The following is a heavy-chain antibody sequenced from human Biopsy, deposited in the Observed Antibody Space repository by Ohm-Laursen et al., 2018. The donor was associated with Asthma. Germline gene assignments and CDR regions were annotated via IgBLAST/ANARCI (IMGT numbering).Heavy chain of an antibody. CDR3: ARVLERSSRGPFYFFSLDV. D-gene: IGHD2/OR15-2a*01. J-gene: IGHJ6*02. CDR2: ISSSGSTK. Sequence: GSLRLSCSASGFSFGDFFMTRVRQAPGKGLEWVASISSSGSTKYPSESVLGRCTISRDNTQKSMTLELRSLRVEDTAIYYCARVLERSSRGPFYFFSLDVWGQGTPVAVSS. CDR1: GFSFGDFF. V-gene: IGHV3-11*01.